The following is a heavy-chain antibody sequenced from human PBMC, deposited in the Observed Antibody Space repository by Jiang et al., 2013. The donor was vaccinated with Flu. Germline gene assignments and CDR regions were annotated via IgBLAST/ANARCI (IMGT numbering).Heavy chain of an antibody. CDR2: INPSGGST. D-gene: IGHD6-13*01. CDR3: ARDGTAGHFDY. J-gene: IGHJ4*02. CDR1: GYTFTSYY. V-gene: IGHV1-46*03. Sequence: SGAEVKKPGASVKVSXKASGYTFTSYYMHWVRQAPGQGLEWMGIINPSGGSTSYAQKFQGRVTMTRDTSTSTVYMELSSLRSEDTAVYYCARDGTAGHFDYWGQGTLVTVSS.